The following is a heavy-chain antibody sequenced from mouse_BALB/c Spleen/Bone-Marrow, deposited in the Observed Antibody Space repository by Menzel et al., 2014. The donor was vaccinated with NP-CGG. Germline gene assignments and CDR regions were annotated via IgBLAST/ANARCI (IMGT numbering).Heavy chain of an antibody. CDR3: AREVGRGGYFDV. CDR2: IYPGNVVT. V-gene: IGHV1S56*01. CDR1: GYTFTNYY. D-gene: IGHD1-1*02. J-gene: IGHJ1*01. Sequence: QVQLQQSGPELVMPGTSVQISCKASGYTFTNYYLHWVKHRPGTGLEWMGWIYPGNVVTRFNKKFKGKATLPADESSSTAYMQLSSLTSEDSAVYFCAREVGRGGYFDVWGAGTTVTVSS.